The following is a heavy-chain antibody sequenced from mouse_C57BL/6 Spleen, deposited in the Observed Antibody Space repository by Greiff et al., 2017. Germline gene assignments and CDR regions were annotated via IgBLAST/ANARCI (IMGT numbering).Heavy chain of an antibody. Sequence: EVQLVESGGGLVQPKGSVKLSCDASGFTFNTYAMHWVRQAPGKGLEWVARIRSKSSNYATYYADSVKDRFTISRDKSQSMLYLQMISLKTEDTAMYYCVSDDFDGRFAYWGQGTLVTVSA. D-gene: IGHD2-13*01. CDR2: IRSKSSNYAT. CDR1: GFTFNTYA. V-gene: IGHV10-3*01. CDR3: VSDDFDGRFAY. J-gene: IGHJ3*01.